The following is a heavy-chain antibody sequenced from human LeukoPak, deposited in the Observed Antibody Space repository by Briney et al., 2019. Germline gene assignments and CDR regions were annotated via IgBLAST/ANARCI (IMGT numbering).Heavy chain of an antibody. CDR1: GGSINSSSYY. D-gene: IGHD6-6*01. V-gene: IGHV4-39*07. Sequence: PSETLSLTCTISGGSINSSSYYWGWIRQPPGKGLEWIGNIYYTGSTYHNPSLKSRVSISVDSSKNQFSLNLISVTAADAAVYYCARVGTRRSSSSVDYWGQGTLVTVSS. CDR2: IYYTGST. CDR3: ARVGTRRSSSSVDY. J-gene: IGHJ4*02.